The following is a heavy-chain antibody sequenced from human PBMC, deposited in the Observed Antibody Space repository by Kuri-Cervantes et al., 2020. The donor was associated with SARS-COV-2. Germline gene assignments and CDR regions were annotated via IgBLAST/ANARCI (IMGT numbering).Heavy chain of an antibody. Sequence: GSLRLSCAVSGGYISSSNWWRWVRQPPEKGLEWIGEIYHSGSTNYNPSLKSRVTISVDKSKNQFSLKLSYVTAADTAVYYCAKTPGYSYGALYFDYLDQGTLVTVSS. CDR3: AKTPGYSYGALYFDY. J-gene: IGHJ4*02. D-gene: IGHD5-18*01. CDR1: GGYISSSNW. V-gene: IGHV4-4*02. CDR2: IYHSGST.